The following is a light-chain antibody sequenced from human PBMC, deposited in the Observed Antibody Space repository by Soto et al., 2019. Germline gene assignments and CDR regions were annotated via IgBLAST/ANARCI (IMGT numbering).Light chain of an antibody. V-gene: IGKV1-39*01. CDR1: QSISSD. CDR2: TIS. Sequence: DIQMTQSPSSMSASVGDSVTITCRASQSISSDLNWYQQKPGKAPNLLIYTISCLQSGVPSRFSGSGSGTDFTLTISSLHPEDFATYYCQQSHTTLPTFGQGTKVDIK. CDR3: QQSHTTLPT. J-gene: IGKJ1*01.